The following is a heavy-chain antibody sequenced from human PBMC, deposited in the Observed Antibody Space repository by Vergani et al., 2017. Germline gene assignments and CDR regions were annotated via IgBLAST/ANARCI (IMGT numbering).Heavy chain of an antibody. CDR3: ARHSTVEWLVKLGWIDP. CDR2: IYYSGST. D-gene: IGHD6-19*01. J-gene: IGHJ5*02. V-gene: IGHV4-39*01. Sequence: QLQLQESGPGLVKPSATLSLTCSVPGASIRSSNYYCGWIRHPPGKGLEWIASIYYSGSTYYNPSIKSRVTISVDTSKNQFSLKLSSVTAADTAVYFCARHSTVEWLVKLGWIDPWGQGILVTVSS. CDR1: GASIRSSNYY.